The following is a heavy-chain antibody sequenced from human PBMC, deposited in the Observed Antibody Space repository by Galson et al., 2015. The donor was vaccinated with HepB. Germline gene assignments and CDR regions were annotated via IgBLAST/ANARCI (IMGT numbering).Heavy chain of an antibody. D-gene: IGHD5-24*01. CDR1: GYTLTELS. CDR2: FDPEDGET. Sequence: SVKVSCKVSGYTLTELSMHWVRQAPGKGLEWMGGFDPEDGETIYAQKFQGRVTMTEDTSTDTAYMELSSLRSEDTAVYYCATDALQVEMATTALWYWGQGTLVTVSS. CDR3: ATDALQVEMATTALWY. J-gene: IGHJ4*02. V-gene: IGHV1-24*01.